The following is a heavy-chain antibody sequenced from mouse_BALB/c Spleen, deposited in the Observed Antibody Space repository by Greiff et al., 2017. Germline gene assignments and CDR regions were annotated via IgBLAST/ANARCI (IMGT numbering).Heavy chain of an antibody. CDR1: GYSFTGYY. V-gene: IGHV1S34*01. CDR2: ISCYNGAT. J-gene: IGHJ4*01. D-gene: IGHD2-4*01. CDR3: ARSGSYYDYDVGDYYAMDY. Sequence: LVKTGASVKISCKASGYSFTGYYMHWVKQSHGKSLEWIGYISCYNGATSYNQKFKGKATFTVDTSSSTAYMQFNSLTSEDSAVYYCARSGSYYDYDVGDYYAMDYWGQGTSVTVSS.